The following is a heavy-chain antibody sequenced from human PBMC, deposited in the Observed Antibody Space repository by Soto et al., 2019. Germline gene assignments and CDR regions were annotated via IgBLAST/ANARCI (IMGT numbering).Heavy chain of an antibody. CDR1: GFTFSSYA. CDR3: AKDTAVLEWYPTGMDV. Sequence: GGSLSLSYAASGFTFSSYAMRWVRQAPGKRLEWLALIRGNGSTTYYADSVKGRFTIPRDNAKNSLYLQMNSMRAEDTALYYCAKDTAVLEWYPTGMDVWGQGTTVTVSS. J-gene: IGHJ6*02. CDR2: IRGNGSTT. V-gene: IGHV3-23*01. D-gene: IGHD3-3*02.